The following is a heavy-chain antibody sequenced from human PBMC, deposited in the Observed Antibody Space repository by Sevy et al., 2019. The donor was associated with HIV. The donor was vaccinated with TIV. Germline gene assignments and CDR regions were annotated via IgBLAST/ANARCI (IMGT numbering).Heavy chain of an antibody. Sequence: ASVKVSCKASGYTFTNYHITWVRQAPGQGLEWMGWITAYNGNTNYAQRLQGRVTMTTDTSTSTAYMELRSLGSDDTAVYYWARAPSGSQGPGQYFHHWGQGTLVTVSS. CDR3: ARAPSGSQGPGQYFHH. J-gene: IGHJ1*01. CDR1: GYTFTNYH. D-gene: IGHD1-26*01. V-gene: IGHV1-18*01. CDR2: ITAYNGNT.